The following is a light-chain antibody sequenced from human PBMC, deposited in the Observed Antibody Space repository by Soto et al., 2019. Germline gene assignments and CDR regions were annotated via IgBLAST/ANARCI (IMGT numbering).Light chain of an antibody. Sequence: QSALTQPASVSGSPGQSITISCTGTSSDVGGYDYVSWYQQHPGKAPKLMIYDVSNRPSGVSNRFSDSKSGNTASLTISGLQAEDEADYYCSSFTSSITLVFGGGTKLTVL. V-gene: IGLV2-14*03. J-gene: IGLJ2*01. CDR3: SSFTSSITLV. CDR1: SSDVGGYDY. CDR2: DVS.